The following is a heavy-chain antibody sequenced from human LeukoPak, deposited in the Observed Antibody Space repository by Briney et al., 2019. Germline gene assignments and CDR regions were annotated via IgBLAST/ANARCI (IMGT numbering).Heavy chain of an antibody. J-gene: IGHJ4*02. CDR3: ARDRGLLWFGELLTFDF. V-gene: IGHV1-18*01. D-gene: IGHD3-10*01. CDR1: GYTFTSYG. CDR2: ISAYNGNT. Sequence: ASVKVSFKASGYTFTSYGISWARQAPGQGLEWMGWISAYNGNTNSAQQLQGSVAMTTDTSTSTAYMELSRLRSDDTAVYYCARDRGLLWFGELLTFDFWGQGTMATVSS.